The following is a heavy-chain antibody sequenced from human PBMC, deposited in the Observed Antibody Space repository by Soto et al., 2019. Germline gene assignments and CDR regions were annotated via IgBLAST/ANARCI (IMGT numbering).Heavy chain of an antibody. V-gene: IGHV4-31*03. J-gene: IGHJ4*02. Sequence: QVQLQESGPGLVKPSQTLSLTCTVSGGSISSGGYYWGWIRQHPGKGLEWIGYIYYSGSTYYNPSLKSRVTISVDTSKNQFSLKLSSVTAADTAVYYCARDPFPTVTGYWVGYWGQGTLVTVSS. CDR2: IYYSGST. D-gene: IGHD4-17*01. CDR1: GGSISSGGYY. CDR3: ARDPFPTVTGYWVGY.